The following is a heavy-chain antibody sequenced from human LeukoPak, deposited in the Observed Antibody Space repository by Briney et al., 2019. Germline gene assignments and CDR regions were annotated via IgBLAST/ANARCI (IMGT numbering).Heavy chain of an antibody. D-gene: IGHD4-17*01. V-gene: IGHV1-18*04. J-gene: IGHJ6*04. CDR3: ARASSTTTLYYYYYGMDV. Sequence: ASVKVSCKASGYTFISYGISWVRQAPGQGLEWMGWISAYNGNTNYAQKLQGRVTMTTDTSTSTAYMELRSLRSDDTAVYYCARASSTTTLYYYYYGMDVWGKGTTVTVSS. CDR2: ISAYNGNT. CDR1: GYTFISYG.